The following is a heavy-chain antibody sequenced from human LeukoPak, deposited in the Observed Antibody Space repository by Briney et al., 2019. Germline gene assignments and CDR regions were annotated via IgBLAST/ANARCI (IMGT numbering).Heavy chain of an antibody. Sequence: GGSLRLSCAASGFTFSGSWMSWVRLAPGKGLEWVADMNPDGSVKFYVDSVKGRFTISRDNAKNSLYLLMDSLRAEDTAVYYCARDPNHGALDIWGQGTLVTVSS. V-gene: IGHV3-7*01. J-gene: IGHJ3*02. D-gene: IGHD1-14*01. CDR2: MNPDGSVK. CDR1: GFTFSGSW. CDR3: ARDPNHGALDI.